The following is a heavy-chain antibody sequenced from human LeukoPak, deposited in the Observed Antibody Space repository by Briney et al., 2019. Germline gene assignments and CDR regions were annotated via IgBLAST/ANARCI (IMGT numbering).Heavy chain of an antibody. CDR2: IYYSGST. J-gene: IGHJ3*02. Sequence: PPETLSLTCTVSGGSISSGDYYWSWIRQPPGKGLEWIGYIYYSGSTYYNPSLKCRVTISVDTSKNQFSLKLSSVTAADTAVYYCASGITMVRGTDAFDIWGQGTMVTVSS. D-gene: IGHD3-10*01. CDR1: GGSISSGDYY. CDR3: ASGITMVRGTDAFDI. V-gene: IGHV4-30-4*01.